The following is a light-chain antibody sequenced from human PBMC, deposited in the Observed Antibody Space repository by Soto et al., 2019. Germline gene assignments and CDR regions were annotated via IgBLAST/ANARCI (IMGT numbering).Light chain of an antibody. CDR2: KAS. CDR3: QHYNSYPT. V-gene: IGKV1-5*03. J-gene: IGKJ1*01. CDR1: QSISSW. Sequence: DIQMTQSPSTLSASVGDRVTITCRASQSISSWLAWYQQKPGKAPKLLIYKASSVESGVPSRFSGSGSGTEFTLIISSLHHDDFATYYCQHYNSYPTFGQGTKVEIK.